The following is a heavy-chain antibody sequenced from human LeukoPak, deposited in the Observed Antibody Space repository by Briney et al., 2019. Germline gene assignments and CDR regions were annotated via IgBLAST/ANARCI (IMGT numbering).Heavy chain of an antibody. CDR2: ILYDGTNK. D-gene: IGHD2-2*01. V-gene: IGHV3-30-3*01. CDR1: GFTFSGYA. J-gene: IGHJ6*02. CDR3: ARDDCSSTKCYGGGDYYYYYGMDV. Sequence: GGSLRPSCAASGFTFSGYAMYWVRQAPGKGLEWVAVILYDGTNKHYADSVKGPSTISRDNTKNTLYLQMNSMRAEDTAVYYCARDDCSSTKCYGGGDYYYYYGMDVWGQGTMVTVSS.